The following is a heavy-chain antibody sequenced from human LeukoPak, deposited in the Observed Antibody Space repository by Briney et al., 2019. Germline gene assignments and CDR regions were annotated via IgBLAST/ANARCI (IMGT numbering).Heavy chain of an antibody. D-gene: IGHD6-13*01. Sequence: SETLSLTCAVYGGSFSGHYWSWIRQPPGKGLEWIGEINHSGSTNYNPSLKSRVTISVDTSKNQFSLKLSSVTAADTAVYYCARGLQGILDYWGQGTLVTVSS. CDR1: GGSFSGHY. J-gene: IGHJ4*02. CDR3: ARGLQGILDY. CDR2: INHSGST. V-gene: IGHV4-34*01.